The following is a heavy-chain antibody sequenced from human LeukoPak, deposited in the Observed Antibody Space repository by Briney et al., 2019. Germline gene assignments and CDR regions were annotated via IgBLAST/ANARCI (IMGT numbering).Heavy chain of an antibody. CDR2: ISYDGSNK. D-gene: IGHD3-10*01. V-gene: IGHV3-30*03. J-gene: IGHJ4*02. Sequence: GGSLRLSCAASGFTFSSYGMHWVRQAPGKGLEWVAVISYDGSNKYYADSVKGRFTISRDNSKNTLSLQMNSLRPEDTAVYYCARVYGSEIDYWGQGTLVTVSS. CDR3: ARVYGSEIDY. CDR1: GFTFSSYG.